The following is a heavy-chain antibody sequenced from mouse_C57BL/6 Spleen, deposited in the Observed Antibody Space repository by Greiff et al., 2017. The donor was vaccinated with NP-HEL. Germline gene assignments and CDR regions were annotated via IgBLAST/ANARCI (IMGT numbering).Heavy chain of an antibody. V-gene: IGHV1-85*01. CDR2: IYPRDGST. J-gene: IGHJ2*01. D-gene: IGHD1-1*01. Sequence: VKLVESGPELVKPGASVKLSCKASGYTFTSYDINWVKQRPGQGLEWIGWIYPRDGSTKYNEKFKGKATLTVDTSSSTAYMELHSLTSEDSAVYFCARRITTAVGGFDYWGQGTTLTVSS. CDR1: GYTFTSYD. CDR3: ARRITTAVGGFDY.